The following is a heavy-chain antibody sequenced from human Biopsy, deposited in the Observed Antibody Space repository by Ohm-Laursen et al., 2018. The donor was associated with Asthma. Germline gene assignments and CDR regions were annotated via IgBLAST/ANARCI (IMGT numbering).Heavy chain of an antibody. CDR3: ARGYSGSDRIVYYYSGLEV. CDR2: LIPVLGTP. Sequence: SSVKVSCKASGDSFSNYAISWVRQAPGQGLEWMGGLIPVLGTPDHAQMFGGRVTITADESTSAAYMELSSLSSEDTAVYYCARGYSGSDRIVYYYSGLEVWGQGTTVTVSS. J-gene: IGHJ6*02. D-gene: IGHD5-12*01. CDR1: GDSFSNYA. V-gene: IGHV1-69*01.